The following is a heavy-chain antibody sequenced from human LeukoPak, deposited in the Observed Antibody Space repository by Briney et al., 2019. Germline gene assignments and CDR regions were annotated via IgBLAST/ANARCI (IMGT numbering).Heavy chain of an antibody. Sequence: GGSLRLSCVASGLSVSSNYMSWVRQAPGKGLEWVSVIYRDGSSYYAESVEGRFTISRDNSKNTLYLQMNSLRAEDTAVYYCARDQQSGWSDYWGQGTLVTVSS. CDR1: GLSVSSNY. CDR2: IYRDGSS. J-gene: IGHJ4*02. D-gene: IGHD6-19*01. CDR3: ARDQQSGWSDY. V-gene: IGHV3-66*01.